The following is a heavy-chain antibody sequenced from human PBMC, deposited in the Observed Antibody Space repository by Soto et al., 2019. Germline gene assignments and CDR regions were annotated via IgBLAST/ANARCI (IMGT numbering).Heavy chain of an antibody. V-gene: IGHV4-59*01. CDR3: ARGVDIVLSSGVFCFDY. J-gene: IGHJ4*02. D-gene: IGHD2-8*01. CDR1: GGSISSYY. Sequence: SETLSLTCTVSGGSISSYYWSWIRQPPGKGLEWIGYIYYSGSTNYNPSLKSRVTISVDTSKNQFSLKLSSVTAADTAVYYCARGVDIVLSSGVFCFDYWGQGTLVPVSS. CDR2: IYYSGST.